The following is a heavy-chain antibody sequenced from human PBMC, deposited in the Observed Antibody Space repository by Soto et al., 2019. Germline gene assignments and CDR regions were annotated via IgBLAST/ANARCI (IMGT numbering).Heavy chain of an antibody. CDR2: ITASGKTT. V-gene: IGHV3-48*03. CDR3: VRQGNWFNP. Sequence: EVQLVQSGGGLVQPGGSLTLSSETSGFIFTNYEMNWVRKAPGKGLQWVSYITASGKTTYYSDSVKGRFTISRDNAKNSLYLHMNSLTAEDTAVYYCVRQGNWFNPWGPGTQLIVSS. CDR1: GFIFTNYE. J-gene: IGHJ5*02.